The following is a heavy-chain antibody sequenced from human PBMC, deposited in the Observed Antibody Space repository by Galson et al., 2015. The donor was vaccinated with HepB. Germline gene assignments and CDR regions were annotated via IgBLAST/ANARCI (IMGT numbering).Heavy chain of an antibody. CDR1: GFTFSSYS. J-gene: IGHJ4*02. D-gene: IGHD4-17*01. CDR2: ISSSSSYI. CDR3: ARDTMTTVTTWGDFDY. V-gene: IGHV3-21*01. Sequence: SLRLSCAASGFTFSSYSMNWVRQAPGKGLEWVSSISSSSSYIYYADSVKGRFTISRDNAKNSLHLQMNSLRAEDTAVYYCARDTMTTVTTWGDFDYWGQGTLVTVSS.